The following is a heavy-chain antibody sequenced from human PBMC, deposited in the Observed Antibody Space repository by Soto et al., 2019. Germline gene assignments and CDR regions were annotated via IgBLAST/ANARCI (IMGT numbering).Heavy chain of an antibody. CDR1: GFTFTNYW. CDR3: AKHEGYCSSTTCSNFDY. CDR2: IYPGDSET. D-gene: IGHD2-2*01. Sequence: PGESLKISCRGSGFTFTNYWIAGVRQMPEKGLEWMGVIYPGDSETSYSPSFQGRVTISADKSINTAYLQWSSLKASDTAMYYCAKHEGYCSSTTCSNFDYWGQGTLVTVSS. V-gene: IGHV5-51*01. J-gene: IGHJ4*02.